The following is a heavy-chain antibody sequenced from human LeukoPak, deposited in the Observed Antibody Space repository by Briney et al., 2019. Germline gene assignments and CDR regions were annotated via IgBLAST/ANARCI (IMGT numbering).Heavy chain of an antibody. CDR1: GFTFSSYG. CDR3: AKDLSYYYGSGPGD. Sequence: PGGSLRLSCAASGFTFSSYGMHWVRQAPGKGLEWVAVISYDGSNKYYADSVKGRFTISRDNSKNTLYLQMNSLRAEDTAVYYCAKDLSYYYGSGPGDWGQGTLVAVSS. J-gene: IGHJ4*02. CDR2: ISYDGSNK. D-gene: IGHD3-10*01. V-gene: IGHV3-30*18.